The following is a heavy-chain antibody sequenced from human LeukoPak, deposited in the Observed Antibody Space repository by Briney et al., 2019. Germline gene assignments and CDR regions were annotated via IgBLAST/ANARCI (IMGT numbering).Heavy chain of an antibody. V-gene: IGHV4-39*01. CDR3: ASLLDGGVAHWLDP. CDR2: VYYNGNT. CDR1: GGSISDRRYY. D-gene: IGHD2-8*02. J-gene: IGHJ5*02. Sequence: SETLSLTRTVSGGSISDRRYYWGWIRQSPGKGLEWIGNVYYNGNTYYHPSLKSRVTISVDTSKNQFSLMLSSVTAADTAVYYCASLLDGGVAHWLDPWGQGTLVTVSS.